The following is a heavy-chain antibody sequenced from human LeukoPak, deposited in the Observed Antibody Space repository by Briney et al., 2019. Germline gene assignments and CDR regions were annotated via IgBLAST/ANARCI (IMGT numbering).Heavy chain of an antibody. V-gene: IGHV1-69*05. CDR1: GGTFSSYA. CDR2: IIPIFGTA. CDR3: ARDARSEHSSGYISDAFDI. D-gene: IGHD3-22*01. Sequence: GASVKVSCKASGGTFSSYAISWVRQAPGQGLEWMGGIIPIFGTANYAQKFQGRVTITTDESTSTAYMELSSLRSEDTAVYYCARDARSEHSSGYISDAFDIWGQGTMVTVSS. J-gene: IGHJ3*02.